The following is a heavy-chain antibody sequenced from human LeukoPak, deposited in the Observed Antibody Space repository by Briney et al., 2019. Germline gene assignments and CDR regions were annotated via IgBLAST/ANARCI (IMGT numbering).Heavy chain of an antibody. V-gene: IGHV4-59*01. CDR3: ARSSYYYAADAFDI. Sequence: SETLSLTCTVSGGSISSYYWSWIRQPPGKGLEWIGYIYYSGSTNYNPSLKSRVTISIDTSKNQFSLKLNSVTAADTAVYYCARSSYYYAADAFDIWAKGQWSPSLQ. CDR1: GGSISSYY. D-gene: IGHD3-10*01. CDR2: IYYSGST. J-gene: IGHJ3*02.